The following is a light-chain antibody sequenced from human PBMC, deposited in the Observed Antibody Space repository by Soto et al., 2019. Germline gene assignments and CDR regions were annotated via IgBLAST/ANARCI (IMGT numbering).Light chain of an antibody. J-gene: IGKJ2*01. CDR2: GAS. V-gene: IGKV3-20*01. CDR1: QSVRSTY. CDR3: QQYGRSPPFT. Sequence: EIVLTQSPGTLSLSPGERATLSCRASQSVRSTYIAWYRQNPGQAPRLLIYGASSSATGIPDRFSGSWSGTDFTLTISRLEPEDFAVYFCQQYGRSPPFTFGPGTKVEIK.